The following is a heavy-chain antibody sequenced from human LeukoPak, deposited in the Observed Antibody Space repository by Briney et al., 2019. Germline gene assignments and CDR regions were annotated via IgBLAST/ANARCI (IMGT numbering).Heavy chain of an antibody. Sequence: SETLSLTCTVSGGSISSSSYYWGWIRQPPGKGLEWIGSIYYSGSTYYNPTLKSRVTISVDTSKNQFSLKLSSVTAADTAVYYCARHKISVAGTRDFDYWGQGTLVTVSS. J-gene: IGHJ4*02. D-gene: IGHD6-19*01. CDR2: IYYSGST. CDR1: GGSISSSSYY. V-gene: IGHV4-39*01. CDR3: ARHKISVAGTRDFDY.